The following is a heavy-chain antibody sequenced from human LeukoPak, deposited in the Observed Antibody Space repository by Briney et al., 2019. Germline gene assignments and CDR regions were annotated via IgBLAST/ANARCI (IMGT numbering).Heavy chain of an antibody. CDR2: INHSGST. CDR3: ARMPDILTGLLMDDWFDP. D-gene: IGHD3-9*01. J-gene: IGHJ5*02. V-gene: IGHV4-34*01. CDR1: GGSFSGYY. Sequence: SETLSLTCAVYGGSFSGYYWSWLRQPPGKGLEWIGEINHSGSTNYNPSLKSRVTISVDTSKNQFSLKLSSVTAADTAVYYCARMPDILTGLLMDDWFDPWGQGTLVTVSS.